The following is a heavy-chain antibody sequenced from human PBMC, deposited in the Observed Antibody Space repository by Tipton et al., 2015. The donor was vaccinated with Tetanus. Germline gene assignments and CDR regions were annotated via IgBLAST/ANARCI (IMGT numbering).Heavy chain of an antibody. D-gene: IGHD3-16*01. CDR1: GFTFSDHY. V-gene: IGHV3-11*04. J-gene: IGHJ4*02. CDR2: ISSSGKTV. Sequence: GSLRLSCVASGFTFSDHYMSWIRQAPGKGLEWVSYISSSGKTVHYADSVKGRFTLSRDNSQNTLYLQMNSLKVEDTAVYYCAREDGGPTLDYFDSWGQGALVIVSS. CDR3: AREDGGPTLDYFDS.